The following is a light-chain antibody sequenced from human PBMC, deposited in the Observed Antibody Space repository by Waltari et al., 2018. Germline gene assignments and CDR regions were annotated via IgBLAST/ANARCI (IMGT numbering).Light chain of an antibody. CDR2: EVN. J-gene: IGLJ2*01. CDR3: SSYAGSNNYVV. CDR1: SSDIGGYNY. Sequence: QSALTQPHSASGSPGQSVTISCTGTSSDIGGYNYVSWYQQHPGKAPKLMIYEVNQRPSGVPDRFSGSKSGNTASLTVSGLQAGDEADYYCSSYAGSNNYVVFGGGTKLTVL. V-gene: IGLV2-8*01.